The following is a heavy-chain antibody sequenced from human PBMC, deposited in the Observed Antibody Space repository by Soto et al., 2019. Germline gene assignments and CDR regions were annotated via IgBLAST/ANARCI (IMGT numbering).Heavy chain of an antibody. D-gene: IGHD3-10*01. V-gene: IGHV3-15*07. Sequence: ESGGGLVKPGGSLRLSCAASGFTFSNAWMNWVRQAPGKGLEWVGRIKSKTDGGTTDYAAPVKGRFTISRDDSKNTLYLQMYTLKTEDTAVYYCTTDNPLLWFGELFDFDYWGQGTLVTVSS. CDR1: GFTFSNAW. CDR2: IKSKTDGGTT. CDR3: TTDNPLLWFGELFDFDY. J-gene: IGHJ4*02.